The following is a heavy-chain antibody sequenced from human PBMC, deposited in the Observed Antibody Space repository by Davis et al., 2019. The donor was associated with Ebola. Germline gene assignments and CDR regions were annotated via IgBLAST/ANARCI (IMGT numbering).Heavy chain of an antibody. Sequence: ASVKVSCKASGYTFTTYAMHWVRQAPGQSLEWLGWINGGNGNTKYSQKFQGRVTMTRDTSTSTVYMELSSLRSEDTAVYYCARDRGILTGYVAIDPWGQGTLVTVSS. D-gene: IGHD3-9*01. J-gene: IGHJ5*02. V-gene: IGHV1-3*01. CDR1: GYTFTTYA. CDR3: ARDRGILTGYVAIDP. CDR2: INGGNGNT.